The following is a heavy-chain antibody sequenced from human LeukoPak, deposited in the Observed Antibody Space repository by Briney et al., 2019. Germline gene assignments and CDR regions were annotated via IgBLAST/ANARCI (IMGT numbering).Heavy chain of an antibody. D-gene: IGHD3-22*01. J-gene: IGHJ4*02. CDR2: LYSDGTT. CDR1: GLTVSSSY. CDR3: ANYDTTGFYFDQ. V-gene: IGHV3-53*01. Sequence: GGSLRLSCSASGLTVSSSYMSWVRQAPGKGLEWVSLLYSDGTTYYADSVRGRFAISRDNSKNTLYLQMFSLRAEDTAMYYCANYDTTGFYFDQWGQGTLVTVSS.